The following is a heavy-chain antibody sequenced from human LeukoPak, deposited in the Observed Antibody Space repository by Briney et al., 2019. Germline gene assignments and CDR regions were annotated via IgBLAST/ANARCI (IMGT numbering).Heavy chain of an antibody. D-gene: IGHD6-19*01. CDR1: GFKFSDHY. CDR3: ARRGSSGWHHDY. V-gene: IGHV3-72*01. Sequence: GGSQRLSCAASGFKFSDHYIDWVRQAPGKGLEWVGRSRNKASSYTTEYAASVEGRFTISRDDSQNTLYLQMNSLRADDTAVYYCARRGSSGWHHDYWGQGTLVTVSS. J-gene: IGHJ4*02. CDR2: SRNKASSYTT.